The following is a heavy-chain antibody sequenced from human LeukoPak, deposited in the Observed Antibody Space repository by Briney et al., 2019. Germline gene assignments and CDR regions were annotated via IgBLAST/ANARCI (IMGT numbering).Heavy chain of an antibody. CDR1: GYTFTSYG. J-gene: IGHJ4*02. D-gene: IGHD3-22*01. Sequence: ASVKVSCKASGYTFTSYGISWVRQAPGQGLEWMGWISAYNGNTNYAQKLQGRVTMTTDTSTSTAYMELRSLRSDDPAVYYCARSFYDSSGPQLDYWGQGTLVTVSS. V-gene: IGHV1-18*01. CDR3: ARSFYDSSGPQLDY. CDR2: ISAYNGNT.